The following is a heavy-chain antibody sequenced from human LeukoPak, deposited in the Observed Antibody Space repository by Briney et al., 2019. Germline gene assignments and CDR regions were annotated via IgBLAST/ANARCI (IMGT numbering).Heavy chain of an antibody. V-gene: IGHV3-23*01. Sequence: GGSLRLSCAASRFTFSSYAMSWVRQAPGKGLEWVSAISGSGGSTYYADSVKGRFTISRDNSKNTLYLQMNSLRAEDTAVYYCAKRRDNSHNYYDSSGYGGPIDYWGQGTLVTVSS. CDR1: RFTFSSYA. CDR2: ISGSGGST. CDR3: AKRRDNSHNYYDSSGYGGPIDY. D-gene: IGHD3-22*01. J-gene: IGHJ4*02.